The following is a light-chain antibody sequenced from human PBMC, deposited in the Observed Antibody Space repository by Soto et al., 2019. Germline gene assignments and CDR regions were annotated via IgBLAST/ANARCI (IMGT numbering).Light chain of an antibody. CDR1: SSDIGAYNY. CDR3: SSYAGGNNLV. J-gene: IGLJ3*02. Sequence: QPVLTQPPSASGSPGQSVTISCTGTSSDIGAYNYVSWYQQHPGKVPKLMIYEVTKRPSGVPDRFSGSQSGNTASLTVSGLQAEDEADYYCSSYAGGNNLVFGGGTQLTVL. V-gene: IGLV2-8*01. CDR2: EVT.